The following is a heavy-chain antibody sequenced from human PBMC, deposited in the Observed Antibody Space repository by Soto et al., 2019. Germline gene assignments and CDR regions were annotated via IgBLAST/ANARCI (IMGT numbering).Heavy chain of an antibody. D-gene: IGHD6-19*01. J-gene: IGHJ4*02. CDR1: GFTFSSYD. Sequence: EVQLVESGGGLVQPGGSLRLSCAASGFTFSSYDMHWIRQATGKGLEWGSSIGTSGDTYYPSSVKGRFTISRENAKFSYYLQMTRLRAGDSSVYYCAREFASSGCSLGYWGQGSLVNVSS. V-gene: IGHV3-13*01. CDR3: AREFASSGCSLGY. CDR2: IGTSGDT.